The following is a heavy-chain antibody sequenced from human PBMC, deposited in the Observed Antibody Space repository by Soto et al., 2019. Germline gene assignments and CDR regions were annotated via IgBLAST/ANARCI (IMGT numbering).Heavy chain of an antibody. CDR2: IDSSSSTI. CDR3: ARRGGYFDL. V-gene: IGHV3-48*02. J-gene: IGHJ2*01. Sequence: GGSLRLSCAASGFTFNTYNINWVRQAPGKGLEWVSYIDSSSSTIHYTDSVKGRFTISRDNAKNSLYLQMNSLRDEDTAVYYCARRGGYFDLWGRGTLVTVSS. CDR1: GFTFNTYN.